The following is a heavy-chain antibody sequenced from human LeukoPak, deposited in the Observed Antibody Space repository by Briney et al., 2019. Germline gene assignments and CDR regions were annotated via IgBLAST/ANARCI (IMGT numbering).Heavy chain of an antibody. CDR1: GFTFSSYS. CDR2: ISSSSSYI. Sequence: GGSLRLSCAASGFTFSSYSMNWVRQAPGKGLEWVSSISSSSSYIYYADSVKGRFTISRDNAKNSLYLQMNSLRAEDTAAHYCASSAMVRGKIDYWGQGTLVTVSS. CDR3: ASSAMVRGKIDY. V-gene: IGHV3-21*01. D-gene: IGHD3-10*01. J-gene: IGHJ4*02.